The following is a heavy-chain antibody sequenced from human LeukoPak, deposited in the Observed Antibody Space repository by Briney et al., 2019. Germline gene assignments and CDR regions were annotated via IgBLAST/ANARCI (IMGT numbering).Heavy chain of an antibody. CDR1: GFTFSSYG. J-gene: IGHJ6*03. CDR3: AKDALYGSGSSNYYYYMDV. CDR2: IRYDGSNK. D-gene: IGHD3-10*01. V-gene: IGHV3-30*02. Sequence: GGSLRLSCAASGFTFSSYGMHWVRQAPGKGLEWVAFIRYDGSNKYYADSVKGRFTISRDNSKNTLYLQMNSLRAEDTAVYYCAKDALYGSGSSNYYYYMDVWGKGTTVTISS.